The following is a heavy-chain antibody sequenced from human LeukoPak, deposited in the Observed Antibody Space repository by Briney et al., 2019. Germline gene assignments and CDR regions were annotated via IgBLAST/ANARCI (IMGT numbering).Heavy chain of an antibody. Sequence: ASETLSLTCAVYGGSFSGYYWSWIRQPPGKGLEWSGEINHSGSTNYNPSLKSRVTLSVDTSKNQFSLKLSSATAEDTAVYYCASGVGARYYYYGMDVWGQGTAVTVSS. CDR3: ASGVGARYYYYGMDV. J-gene: IGHJ6*02. CDR1: GGSFSGYY. CDR2: INHSGST. D-gene: IGHD1-26*01. V-gene: IGHV4-34*01.